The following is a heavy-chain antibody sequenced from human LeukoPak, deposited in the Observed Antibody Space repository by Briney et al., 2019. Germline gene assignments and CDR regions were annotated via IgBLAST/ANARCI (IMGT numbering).Heavy chain of an antibody. CDR2: ITPMFETP. Sequence: SVKVSCKASGYTFTDYDINWVRQAPGQGLEWVGGITPMFETPNYAPKLQGRLTINADGSTSTVYMELRSLRSEDTAVYFCARGPPPLYSGSYRPLDHWGQGTLVTVSS. CDR3: ARGPPPLYSGSYRPLDH. CDR1: GYTFTDYD. D-gene: IGHD1-26*01. J-gene: IGHJ4*02. V-gene: IGHV1-69*13.